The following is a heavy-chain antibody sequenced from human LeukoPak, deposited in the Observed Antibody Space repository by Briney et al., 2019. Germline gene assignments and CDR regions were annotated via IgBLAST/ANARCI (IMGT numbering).Heavy chain of an antibody. CDR1: GFTFSSYA. J-gene: IGHJ4*02. Sequence: GGSLRLSCAVSGFTFSSYAMSWVRQAPGKGLEWLSSISSSSRYIYYADSVKGRFTISRDNAQNSLYLQMNSLRAEDTAVYYCARGELLDYWGQGTLVTVSS. CDR3: ARGELLDY. CDR2: ISSSSRYI. D-gene: IGHD1-26*01. V-gene: IGHV3-21*01.